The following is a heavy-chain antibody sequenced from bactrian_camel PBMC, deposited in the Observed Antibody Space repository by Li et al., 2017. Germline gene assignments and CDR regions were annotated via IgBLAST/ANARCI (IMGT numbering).Heavy chain of an antibody. J-gene: IGHJ6*01. CDR1: GFSFDTYY. D-gene: IGHD4*01. CDR3: VRDYKSGDYRDDFGY. V-gene: IGHV3S40*01. Sequence: VQLVESGGGVVQPGGSLRLSCTGSGFSFDTYYMNWVRQAPGKEREGVARIATGSGNTYYADSVKGRFTISQDNTKNTVYLHMTSLKPEDTGVYYCVRDYKSGDYRDDFGYWGQGTQVTVS. CDR2: IATGSGNT.